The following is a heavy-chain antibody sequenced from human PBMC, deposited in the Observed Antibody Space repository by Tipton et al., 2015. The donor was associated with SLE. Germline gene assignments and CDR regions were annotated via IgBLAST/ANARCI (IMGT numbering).Heavy chain of an antibody. J-gene: IGHJ3*01. CDR3: ARSGGEPFYYESSGYYPD. V-gene: IGHV4-61*09. D-gene: IGHD3-22*01. Sequence: LRLSCSASGGSISSGSFYLCWIRLPAGKGLEWIGHIYTNGDINYNPTPKSRVTISGDPPKNQFSLKLTSVTAADTAVYYCARSGGEPFYYESSGYYPDWGQGTTVTVSS. CDR2: IYTNGDI. CDR1: GGSISSGSFY.